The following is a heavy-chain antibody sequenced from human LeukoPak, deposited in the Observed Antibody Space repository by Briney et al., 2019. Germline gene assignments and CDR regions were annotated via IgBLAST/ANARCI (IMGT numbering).Heavy chain of an antibody. CDR2: IYYSGST. J-gene: IGHJ4*02. CDR1: GGSISCSSYY. V-gene: IGHV4-39*01. D-gene: IGHD2-2*01. Sequence: SSETLSLTCTVSGGSISCSSYYWGWIRQPPGKGLEWIGSIYYSGSTYYNPSLKSRVTISVDTSKNQFSLKLSSVTAADTAVYYCARQRRYCSSTSCYAFDYWGQGTLVTVSS. CDR3: ARQRRYCSSTSCYAFDY.